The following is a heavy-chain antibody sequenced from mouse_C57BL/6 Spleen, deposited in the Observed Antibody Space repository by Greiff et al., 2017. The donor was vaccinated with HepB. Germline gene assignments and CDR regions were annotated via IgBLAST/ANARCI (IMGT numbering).Heavy chain of an antibody. CDR3: ARFPPYDGYYDY. CDR2: IRNKANGYTT. Sequence: EVQLVESGGGLVQPGGSLSLSCAASGFTFTDYYMSWVRQPPGKALEWLGFIRNKANGYTTEYSASVKGRFTISRDNSQSILYLQMNALRADDSATYYFARFPPYDGYYDYWGQGTTLTVSS. J-gene: IGHJ2*01. CDR1: GFTFTDYY. D-gene: IGHD2-3*01. V-gene: IGHV7-3*01.